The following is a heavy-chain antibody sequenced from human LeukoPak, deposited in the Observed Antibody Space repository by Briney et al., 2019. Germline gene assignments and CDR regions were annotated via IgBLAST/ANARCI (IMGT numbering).Heavy chain of an antibody. J-gene: IGHJ6*02. CDR2: ISSSSSYI. D-gene: IGHD3-10*01. CDR1: GFTFSSYS. V-gene: IGHV3-21*01. Sequence: GGSLRLSCAASGFTFSSYSMNWVRQAPGKGLEWVSSISSSSSYIYYADSVKGRFTISRDNAKNSLYLQVNSLRAEDTAVYYCARELARITMVRGVDYYYGMDVWGQGTTVTVSS. CDR3: ARELARITMVRGVDYYYGMDV.